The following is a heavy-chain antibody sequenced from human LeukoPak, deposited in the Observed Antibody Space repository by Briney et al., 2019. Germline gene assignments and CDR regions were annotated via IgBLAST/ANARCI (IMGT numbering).Heavy chain of an antibody. V-gene: IGHV4-59*01. CDR1: GGSISSYY. D-gene: IGHD3-3*01. CDR3: ARGLYYDFWSGYSNWFDP. J-gene: IGHJ5*02. CDR2: IYYSGST. Sequence: SETLSLTCTVPGGSISSYYWSWIRQPPGKGLEWIGYIYYSGSTNYNPSLKSRVTISVDTSKNQFSLKLSSVTAADTAVYYCARGLYYDFWSGYSNWFDPWGQGTLVTVSS.